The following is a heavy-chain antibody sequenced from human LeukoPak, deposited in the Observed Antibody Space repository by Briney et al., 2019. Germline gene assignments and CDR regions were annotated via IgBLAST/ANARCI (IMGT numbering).Heavy chain of an antibody. CDR1: GFSFGDHA. D-gene: IGHD6-13*01. V-gene: IGHV3-49*03. CDR2: IRRNDFGGKT. Sequence: GRSLRLSCTTSGFSFGDHALSWFRQAPGKGPEWVGIIRRNDFGGKTEYAASVKGRFTISRDVSKSIAYLQMNSLKPEDTATYFCTRDWGITSAGPDYWGQGFLVTVSS. J-gene: IGHJ4*02. CDR3: TRDWGITSAGPDY.